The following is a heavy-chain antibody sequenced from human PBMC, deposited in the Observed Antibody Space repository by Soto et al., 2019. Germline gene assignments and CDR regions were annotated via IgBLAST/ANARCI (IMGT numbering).Heavy chain of an antibody. CDR1: GFTFSSYG. CDR2: ISYDGSNK. V-gene: IGHV3-30*18. D-gene: IGHD6-13*01. Sequence: PGGSLRLSCAASGFTFSSYGMHWVRQAPGKGLEWVAVISYDGSNKYYADTVKGRFTISRDNSKNTLYLKMNSLRAEDTAVYYCANGGYSSSWQDYYYYGMDVWGQGTTVTVSS. CDR3: ANGGYSSSWQDYYYYGMDV. J-gene: IGHJ6*02.